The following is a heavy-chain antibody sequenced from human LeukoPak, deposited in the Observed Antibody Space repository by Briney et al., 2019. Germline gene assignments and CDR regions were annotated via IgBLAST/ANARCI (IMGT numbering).Heavy chain of an antibody. CDR2: VYYSGST. J-gene: IGHJ3*02. D-gene: IGHD3-16*01. CDR3: ARVLDLSKRGLDAFDI. V-gene: IGHV4-59*01. Sequence: TSETLSLTCTVSGGSISSYFWSWIRQPPGKGLEWIGYVYYSGSTNYNPSLKSRVTISVDTCKKQFSLKLSSATAADTAVYYCARVLDLSKRGLDAFDIWGQGTMVTVSS. CDR1: GGSISSYF.